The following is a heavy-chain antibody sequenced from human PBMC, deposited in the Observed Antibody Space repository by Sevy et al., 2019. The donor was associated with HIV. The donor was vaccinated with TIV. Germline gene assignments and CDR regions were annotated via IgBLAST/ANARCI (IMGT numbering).Heavy chain of an antibody. CDR3: ARASTYYGSGSVYYFDY. D-gene: IGHD3-10*01. CDR1: GGSISSGDYY. V-gene: IGHV4-30-4*01. CDR2: MYYSGST. Sequence: LSLTCTVSGGSISSGDYYWSWIRQPPGKGLEWIGYMYYSGSTYYNPSLKSRVTISVDTSKKQFSLKLSSVTAADTAVYYCARASTYYGSGSVYYFDYWGQGTLVTVSS. J-gene: IGHJ4*02.